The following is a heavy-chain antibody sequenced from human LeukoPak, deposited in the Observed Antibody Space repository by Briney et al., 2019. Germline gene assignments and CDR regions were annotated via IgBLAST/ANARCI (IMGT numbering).Heavy chain of an antibody. CDR3: ARDRYYGSGSYVHWFDP. D-gene: IGHD3-10*01. J-gene: IGHJ5*02. CDR2: ISAYNGNT. Sequence: ASVKVSCKASGYTFTSYGTSWVRQAPGQGLEWMGWISAYNGNTNYAQKLQGRVTMTTDTSTSTAYMELRSLRSDDTAVYYCARDRYYGSGSYVHWFDPWGQGTLVTVSS. V-gene: IGHV1-18*01. CDR1: GYTFTSYG.